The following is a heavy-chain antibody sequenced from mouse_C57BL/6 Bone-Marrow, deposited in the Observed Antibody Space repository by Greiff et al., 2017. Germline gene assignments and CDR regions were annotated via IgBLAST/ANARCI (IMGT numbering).Heavy chain of an antibody. V-gene: IGHV1-15*01. D-gene: IGHD2-4*01. CDR2: IDPETGGT. J-gene: IGHJ3*01. CDR3: TRNYYDYDGALFAY. Sequence: QVQLQQSGAELVRPGASVTLSCKASGYTFTDYEMHWVKQTPVHGLEWIGAIDPETGGTAYNQKFKGKAILTADKSSSTAYMELRSLTSEDSAVYYCTRNYYDYDGALFAYWGQGTLVTVSA. CDR1: GYTFTDYE.